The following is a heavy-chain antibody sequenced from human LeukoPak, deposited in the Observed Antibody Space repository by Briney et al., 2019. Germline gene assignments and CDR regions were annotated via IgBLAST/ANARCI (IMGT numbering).Heavy chain of an antibody. CDR1: GASISSYY. CDR2: IYYSGST. V-gene: IGHV4-59*01. CDR3: ARADSSGMYYFDY. J-gene: IGHJ4*02. D-gene: IGHD6-19*01. Sequence: SGTLSLTCTVSGASISSYYWSWIRQPPGKGLEWIGEIYYSGSTNNNPSLKSRVTISVDTPKNQFSLKLSSVTAADTAVYYCARADSSGMYYFDYWGQGTLVTVSS.